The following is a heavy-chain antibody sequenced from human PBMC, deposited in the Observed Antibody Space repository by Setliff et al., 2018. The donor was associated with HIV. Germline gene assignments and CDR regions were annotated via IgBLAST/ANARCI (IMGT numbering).Heavy chain of an antibody. CDR2: IHASGNT. CDR1: GGSISSGSYY. V-gene: IGHV4-61*09. D-gene: IGHD4-4*01. CDR3: ARDPEKGDHYNYDF. Sequence: SETLSLTCTVSGGSISSGSYYWSWIRQPAGKGLEWIGHIHASGNTNYNPSLKSRVTISVDTSKKYFSLRLTSVTAADTAAYYCARDPEKGDHYNYDFWGQGTLVTVSS. J-gene: IGHJ4*02.